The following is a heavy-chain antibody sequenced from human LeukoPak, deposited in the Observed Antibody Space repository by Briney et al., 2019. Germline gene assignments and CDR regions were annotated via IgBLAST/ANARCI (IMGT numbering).Heavy chain of an antibody. V-gene: IGHV3-23*01. CDR1: GFTFSSYA. J-gene: IGHJ4*02. CDR3: AEDQTQWFGELLYTDY. D-gene: IGHD3-10*01. Sequence: PGGSLRLSCAASGFTFSSYAMSWVRQAPGKGLEWVSAISGSGGSTYYADSVKGRFTISRDNSKNTLYLQMNSLRAEDTAVYYCAEDQTQWFGELLYTDYWGQGTLVTVSS. CDR2: ISGSGGST.